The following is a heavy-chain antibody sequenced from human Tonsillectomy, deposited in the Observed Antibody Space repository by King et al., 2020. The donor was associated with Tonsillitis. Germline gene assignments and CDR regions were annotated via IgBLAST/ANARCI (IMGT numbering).Heavy chain of an antibody. J-gene: IGHJ4*02. V-gene: IGHV3-30*18. CDR1: GFTFSSYG. CDR2: ISYDGSQK. D-gene: IGHD2-2*01. Sequence: VQLVESGGGVVQPGRSLRLSCAASGFTFSSYGMHWVRQAPGKGLGWVAVISYDGSQKYYEDSVKGRFSITRDNSKNKLYLQMDSLRAEDTAVDYCAKFLSSTIGWGADYWGQGTLVTVSS. CDR3: AKFLSSTIGWGADY.